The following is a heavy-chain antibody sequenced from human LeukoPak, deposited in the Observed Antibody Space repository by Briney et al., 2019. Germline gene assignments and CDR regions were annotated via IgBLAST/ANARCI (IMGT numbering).Heavy chain of an antibody. CDR1: GFTFSSYA. V-gene: IGHV3-64*01. CDR3: ARGAYCSSTSCYDLGY. Sequence: GGSLRLSCAASGFTFSSYAMHWVRQAPGKGLEYVSAISSNGGSTYYANSVKGRFTISRDNSKNTLYLPMGSLRAEDMAVYYCARGAYCSSTSCYDLGYWGQGTPVTVSS. D-gene: IGHD2-2*01. CDR2: ISSNGGST. J-gene: IGHJ4*02.